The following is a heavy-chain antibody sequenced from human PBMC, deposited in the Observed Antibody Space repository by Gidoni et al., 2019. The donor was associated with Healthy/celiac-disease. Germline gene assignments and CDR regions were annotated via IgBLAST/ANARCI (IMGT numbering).Heavy chain of an antibody. D-gene: IGHD3-3*01. CDR2: ISGSASST. CDR3: AKGWWLRFLEWSRVFDY. CDR1: GFTLRNDA. Sequence: EVQLLESGGGLVQPGGSLRRYCAASGFTLRNDAMAWVRQPPGKGLEWVSAISGSASSTYYADSVKGRFTISRDNSKNTLYLQMNSLRAEDTAVYYCAKGWWLRFLEWSRVFDYWGQGTLVTVSS. J-gene: IGHJ4*02. V-gene: IGHV3-23*01.